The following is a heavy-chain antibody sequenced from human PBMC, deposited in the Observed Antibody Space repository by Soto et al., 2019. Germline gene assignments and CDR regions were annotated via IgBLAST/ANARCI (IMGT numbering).Heavy chain of an antibody. D-gene: IGHD3-10*01. CDR1: GFTFSSYS. J-gene: IGHJ3*02. V-gene: IGHV3-21*01. CDR3: AGISIWFSAFDI. CDR2: ISSSSSYI. Sequence: EVQLVESGGGLVKPGGSLRLSCAASGFTFSSYSMNWVRQAPGKGLEWVSSISSSSSYIYYADSVKGRITITRDNAKNSHYLKMNSMRAEDTAVYYSAGISIWFSAFDIWGQGTMVTVSS.